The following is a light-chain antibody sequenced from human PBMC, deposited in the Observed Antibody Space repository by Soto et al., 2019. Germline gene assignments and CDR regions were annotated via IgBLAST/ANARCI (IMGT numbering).Light chain of an antibody. CDR2: GAS. CDR1: QSVNSD. J-gene: IGKJ2*01. Sequence: DIVLTQSPATLSVSPGNRATLSCRASQSVNSDLAWYQQKPGQAPRLLIYGASTRATGTPIRFSGSGSGTECTLTISSLQSEDFAVYYCQQYNNWPPYTFGQGTKLEIK. V-gene: IGKV3-15*01. CDR3: QQYNNWPPYT.